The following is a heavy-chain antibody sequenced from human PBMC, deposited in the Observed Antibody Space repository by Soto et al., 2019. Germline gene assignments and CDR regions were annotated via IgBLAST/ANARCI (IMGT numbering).Heavy chain of an antibody. J-gene: IGHJ6*02. CDR3: ARDTPHRDSSGWHTLYFYYGMDV. D-gene: IGHD6-19*01. CDR2: ILPIFGTA. CDR1: GGTFSSSS. V-gene: IGHV1-69*13. Sequence: SVKVSCTASGGTFSSSSISWVRQAPGQGLEWMGGILPIFGTAMYAQKFQGRGTITADESTSTAYMELSSLRSEDTAVYYCARDTPHRDSSGWHTLYFYYGMDVWGQGTTVTVSS.